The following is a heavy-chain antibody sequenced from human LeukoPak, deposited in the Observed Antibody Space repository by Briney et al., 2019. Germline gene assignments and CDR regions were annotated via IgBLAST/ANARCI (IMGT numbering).Heavy chain of an antibody. CDR2: ISGSGGST. Sequence: GGSLRLSCAASGFTFSSYAMSWVRQAPGKGLEWVSAISGSGGSTYYADSVKGRFTISRDNSKNTLYLQMNSLRAEDTAVYYCAKDRRYYYGSGNGYNWFDPWGQGTLVTVSS. D-gene: IGHD3-10*01. CDR1: GFTFSSYA. J-gene: IGHJ5*02. CDR3: AKDRRYYYGSGNGYNWFDP. V-gene: IGHV3-23*01.